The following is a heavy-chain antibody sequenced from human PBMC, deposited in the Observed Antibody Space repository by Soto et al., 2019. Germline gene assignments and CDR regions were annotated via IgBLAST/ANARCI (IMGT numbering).Heavy chain of an antibody. Sequence: PSETLSLTCAVYGGSFSGYYWSWIRQPPGKGLEWIGEINHSGSTNYNPSLKSRVTISVDTSKNQFSLKLSSVTAADTAVYYCARGLRFLETYYYYMDVWGKGTTVTVSS. CDR1: GGSFSGYY. J-gene: IGHJ6*03. V-gene: IGHV4-34*01. D-gene: IGHD3-3*01. CDR2: INHSGST. CDR3: ARGLRFLETYYYYMDV.